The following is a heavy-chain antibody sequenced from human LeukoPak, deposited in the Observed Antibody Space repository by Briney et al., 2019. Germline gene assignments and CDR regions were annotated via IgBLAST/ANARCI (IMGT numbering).Heavy chain of an antibody. V-gene: IGHV3-48*03. J-gene: IGHJ4*02. CDR2: ISSSGSSI. CDR3: ARHKDWTFDY. D-gene: IGHD3/OR15-3a*01. Sequence: GGSLRLSCAASGFTFSSYEMNWVRQAPGKGLEWVSYISSSGSSIYYADSVKGPFTISRDNAKNSLYLQMNSLRAEDTAVYYCARHKDWTFDYWGQGTLVTVSS. CDR1: GFTFSSYE.